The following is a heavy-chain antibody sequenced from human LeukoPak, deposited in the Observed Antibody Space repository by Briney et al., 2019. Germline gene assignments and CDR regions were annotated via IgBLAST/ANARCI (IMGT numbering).Heavy chain of an antibody. J-gene: IGHJ6*03. CDR1: GFTFNNYA. D-gene: IGHD3-22*01. CDR3: ARRMHYYINGICYYYMDV. V-gene: IGHV3-23*01. CDR2: ISASAAGT. Sequence: GGSLRLYCAASGFTFNNYAMDWVRQAPGKGLEWVSVISASAAGTFYADSVKGRFTVSRDNAKNTMYLHMNGLSAEDTAVYYYARRMHYYINGICYYYMDVWGKGTTVIVSS.